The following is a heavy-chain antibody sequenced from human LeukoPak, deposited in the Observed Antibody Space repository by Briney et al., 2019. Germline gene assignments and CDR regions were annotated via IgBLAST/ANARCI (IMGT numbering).Heavy chain of an antibody. CDR1: GFSFNFHS. CDR2: MTASGVT. V-gene: IGHV3-23*01. Sequence: GGSLRLSCAASGFSFNFHSMNWVRQAPGKGLEWISYMTASGVTMYAESVYGRFTISRDNSKNTLYLQMISLRAEDTAVYYCAKDPWYSSGWSFFDYWGQGTLVTVSS. J-gene: IGHJ4*02. CDR3: AKDPWYSSGWSFFDY. D-gene: IGHD6-19*01.